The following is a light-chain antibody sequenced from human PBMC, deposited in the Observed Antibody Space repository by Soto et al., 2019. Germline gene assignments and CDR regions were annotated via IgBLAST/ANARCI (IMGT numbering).Light chain of an antibody. J-gene: IGKJ4*01. Sequence: DIQLTQAPSFLSASVGDRATITCRASQGISTSLVWYQQKPGKAPKLLIYAASTLQSGVPSRFSGSGSGTEFTLTISSLQPEDFATYYCQQLNSYPLTFGGGTKVEIK. CDR3: QQLNSYPLT. CDR1: QGISTS. V-gene: IGKV1-9*01. CDR2: AAS.